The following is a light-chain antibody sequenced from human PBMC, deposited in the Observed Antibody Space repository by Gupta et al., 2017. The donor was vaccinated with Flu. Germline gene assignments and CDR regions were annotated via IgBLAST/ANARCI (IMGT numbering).Light chain of an antibody. V-gene: IGLV2-14*01. CDR3: SSDTSSSTYV. J-gene: IGLJ1*01. Sequence: SALTHPASVPGSPGQSVTISCTGTSSDVGGYNYVSCYQQHPGKAPKLIIYEVSNRPPEFSSRFSGSKSDNTASVTISGRQTEDEDDYYYSSDTSSSTYVFGTGTTVTVL. CDR1: SSDVGGYNY. CDR2: EVS.